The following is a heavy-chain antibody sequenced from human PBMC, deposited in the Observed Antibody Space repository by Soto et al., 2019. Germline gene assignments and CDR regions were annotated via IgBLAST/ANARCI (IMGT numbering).Heavy chain of an antibody. V-gene: IGHV4-59*13. Sequence: SETLSLTCAVRGGSFSGYYWSWIRRTPGQGLEWIGYIYYSGSTNYNPSLKSRVTISVDTSKNQFSLKLSSVTAADTAVYYCARVFLGITMIVVVITLGGFDYWGQGTLVTVSS. D-gene: IGHD3-22*01. CDR1: GGSFSGYY. CDR3: ARVFLGITMIVVVITLGGFDY. J-gene: IGHJ4*02. CDR2: IYYSGST.